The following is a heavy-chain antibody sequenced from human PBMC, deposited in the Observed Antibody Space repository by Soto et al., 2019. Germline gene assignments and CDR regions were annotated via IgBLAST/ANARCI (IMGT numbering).Heavy chain of an antibody. CDR1: GFTFSGRT. D-gene: IGHD6-13*01. Sequence: EVQLVESGGGLVKPGVSLRLSCEASGFTFSGRTMTWVRQAPGTGLECVTSISSTRAYIHYADSVKGRFTISRDNANNALLAQMHSLRAADTALYYCAGRVAAGAGLDVWGQRKTVSVAS. CDR2: ISSTRAYI. V-gene: IGHV3-21*02. CDR3: AGRVAAGAGLDV. J-gene: IGHJ6*02.